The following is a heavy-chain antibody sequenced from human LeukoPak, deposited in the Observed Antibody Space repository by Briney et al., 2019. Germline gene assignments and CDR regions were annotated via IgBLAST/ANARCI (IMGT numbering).Heavy chain of an antibody. CDR2: VNHSGST. CDR3: ARGTTAVVNFDY. J-gene: IGHJ4*02. CDR1: GASFSGYY. Sequence: SETLSLTSAVYGASFSGYYWSCICHPPGKGLEWIWEVNHSGSTNYNPSLRSRGTIFVETSKNQFSLKLSSVPAAAMAVYYCARGTTAVVNFDYWGQGTLVTVSS. V-gene: IGHV4-34*01. D-gene: IGHD4-23*01.